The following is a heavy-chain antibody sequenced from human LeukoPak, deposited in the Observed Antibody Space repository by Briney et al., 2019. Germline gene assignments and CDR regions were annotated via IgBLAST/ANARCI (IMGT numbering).Heavy chain of an antibody. CDR3: ARVTGYCSSTSCFPWFYGMDV. Sequence: GGSLRLSCAVSGFTVSTNYMTWVRQAPGKGLEWVSAIYSGGTTYYADSVKGRFTISRDNSKNTLYLQMNTLRAEDTAVYYCARVTGYCSSTSCFPWFYGMDVWGQGTTVTVSS. J-gene: IGHJ6*02. V-gene: IGHV3-66*01. D-gene: IGHD2-2*01. CDR1: GFTVSTNY. CDR2: IYSGGTT.